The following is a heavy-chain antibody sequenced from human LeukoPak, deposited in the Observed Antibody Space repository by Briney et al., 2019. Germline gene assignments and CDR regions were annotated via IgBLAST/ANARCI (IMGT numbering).Heavy chain of an antibody. J-gene: IGHJ3*02. CDR3: ARDLSVTTPSDAFDI. V-gene: IGHV4-39*07. D-gene: IGHD4-17*01. Sequence: SETLSLTCTVPGGSISSSSYYWGWIRQPPGKGLEWIGSIYYSGSTYYNPSLKSRVTISVDTSKNQFSLKLSSVTAADTAVYYCARDLSVTTPSDAFDIWGQGTMVTVSS. CDR1: GGSISSSSYY. CDR2: IYYSGST.